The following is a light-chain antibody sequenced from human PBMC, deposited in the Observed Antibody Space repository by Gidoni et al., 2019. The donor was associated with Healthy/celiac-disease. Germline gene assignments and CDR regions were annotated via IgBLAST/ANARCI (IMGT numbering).Light chain of an antibody. CDR2: AAS. Sequence: DIQMTQSPSSLSASVGDRVTITCRASRSISSYLNWYQQKPGKAPKLLIYAASSLQSGVPSRFSGSGSGTDFTLTISSLQPEDFATDYCQQSYSTPWTFGQGTKVEIK. V-gene: IGKV1-39*01. CDR1: RSISSY. CDR3: QQSYSTPWT. J-gene: IGKJ1*01.